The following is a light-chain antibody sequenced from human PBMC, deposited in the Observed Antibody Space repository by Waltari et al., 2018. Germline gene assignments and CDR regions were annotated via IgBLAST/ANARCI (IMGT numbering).Light chain of an antibody. CDR3: QQRANWPPLT. CDR2: EAS. V-gene: IGKV3-11*01. CDR1: QSVYNF. J-gene: IGKJ4*01. Sequence: EVVLTQSPATLALSPGERATLYCRAGQSVYNFLAWYQQKPGQAPRLLIYEASQRATGIPARFSGSGSGTDFTLTISNLEPEDVAVYYCQQRANWPPLTFGGGTKVEIK.